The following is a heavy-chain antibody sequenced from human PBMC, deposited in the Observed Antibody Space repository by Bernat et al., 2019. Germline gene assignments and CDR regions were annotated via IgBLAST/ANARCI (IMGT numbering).Heavy chain of an antibody. CDR2: ISYDGSNK. V-gene: IGHV3-30-3*01. CDR1: GFTFSSYA. CDR3: ARSGSGWHDAFDI. Sequence: QVQLVESGGGVVQPGRSLRLSCAASGFTFSSYAMHWVRQAPGKGLEWVAVISYDGSNKYYADSVKDRFTISRDNSKNTLYLQMNSLRAEDTAVYYCARSGSGWHDAFDIWGQGTMVTVSS. D-gene: IGHD6-19*01. J-gene: IGHJ3*02.